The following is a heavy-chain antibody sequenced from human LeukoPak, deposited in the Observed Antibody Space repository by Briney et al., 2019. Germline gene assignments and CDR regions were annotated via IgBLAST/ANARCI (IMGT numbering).Heavy chain of an antibody. CDR1: VGSISTYY. Sequence: SETLSLTCTVSVGSISTYYWSWIRQPPGKGLECVGDVYYSGSTNYNPSLKSRVTISVDTSKNQVSLNLSSVTAADTAVYYCARSERYNSGWYFSFDYWGQGTLVTVSS. J-gene: IGHJ4*02. V-gene: IGHV4-59*01. CDR3: ARSERYNSGWYFSFDY. D-gene: IGHD6-19*01. CDR2: VYYSGST.